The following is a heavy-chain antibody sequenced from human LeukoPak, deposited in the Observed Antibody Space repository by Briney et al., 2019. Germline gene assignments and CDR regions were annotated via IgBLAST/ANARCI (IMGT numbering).Heavy chain of an antibody. V-gene: IGHV3-48*03. J-gene: IGHJ6*04. CDR1: GFSFSSYE. D-gene: IGHD3-10*01. CDR3: ARDPITMVRGDGMDV. CDR2: ISSSGSTI. Sequence: WGSLRLSCAASGFSFSSYEMNWVRQAPGEGLEGGSYISSSGSTIYYADSVKGRFTISRDNAKNSLYLQMNSLRAEDTAVYYCARDPITMVRGDGMDVWGKGTTVTVSS.